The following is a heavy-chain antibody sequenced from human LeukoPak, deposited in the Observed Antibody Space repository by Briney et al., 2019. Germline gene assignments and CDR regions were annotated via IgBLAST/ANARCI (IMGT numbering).Heavy chain of an antibody. V-gene: IGHV4-61*02. J-gene: IGHJ4*02. CDR2: IYTIGTT. Sequence: SQTLSLTCTVSGGSISSGSYYWSWIRQPAGKGLEWIGRIYTIGTTTYNLSLKSRVTMSLDTAKNQLSLKLNSVTAADTAVYYCATDYYGSESYYRYWGQGTLVTVSS. CDR1: GGSISSGSYY. CDR3: ATDYYGSESYYRY. D-gene: IGHD3-10*01.